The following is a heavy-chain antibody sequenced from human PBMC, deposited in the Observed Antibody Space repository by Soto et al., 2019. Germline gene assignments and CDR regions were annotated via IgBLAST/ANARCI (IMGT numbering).Heavy chain of an antibody. CDR3: ARGRGSGDY. CDR1: GYTLTNFY. J-gene: IGHJ4*02. D-gene: IGHD6-25*01. Sequence: QVQLVQSGAEVKKPGASVKVSCKASGYTLTNFYIHWVRQAPGQGLEWMGIINPNGGSTNYAHNFQGRVTITRDTSTSTVYIDLSSLRAEDTAVYYWARGRGSGDYWGRGTLGTVS. CDR2: INPNGGST. V-gene: IGHV1-46*03.